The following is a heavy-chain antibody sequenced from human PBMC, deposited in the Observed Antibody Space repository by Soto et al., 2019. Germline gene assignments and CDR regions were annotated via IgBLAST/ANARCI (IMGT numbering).Heavy chain of an antibody. V-gene: IGHV3-30-3*01. CDR1: KFTFSAYP. D-gene: IGHD3-22*01. Sequence: PGGSLRLSCAASKFTFSAYPVHWVRQAPGKGLEWVAVISYDGRNKYYVDSVKGRFSISRHSSMNTLYLQMNSLRAEDTAVYYCARGGSESSGSDISVIDYWGQGTLVTVSS. J-gene: IGHJ4*02. CDR3: ARGGSESSGSDISVIDY. CDR2: ISYDGRNK.